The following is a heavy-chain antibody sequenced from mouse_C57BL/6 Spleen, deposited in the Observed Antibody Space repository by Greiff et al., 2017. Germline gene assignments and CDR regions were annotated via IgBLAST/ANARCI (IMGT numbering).Heavy chain of an antibody. V-gene: IGHV1-52*01. J-gene: IGHJ1*03. D-gene: IGHD2-5*01. CDR2: IDPSDSET. Sequence: VQLQQPGAELVRPGSSVKLSCKASGYTFTSYWMHWVKQRPIQGLEWIGNIDPSDSETHYNQKFKDKATLTVDKSSSTAYMQLSSLTSEDSAVYYCARGVYYSNYGGYFDVWGTGTTVTVSS. CDR3: ARGVYYSNYGGYFDV. CDR1: GYTFTSYW.